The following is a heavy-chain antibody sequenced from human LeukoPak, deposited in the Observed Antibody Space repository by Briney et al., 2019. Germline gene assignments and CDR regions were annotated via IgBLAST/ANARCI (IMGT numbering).Heavy chain of an antibody. V-gene: IGHV2-70*11. D-gene: IGHD3-16*01. Sequence: SGPTLVKSTQTLTLTCTFSGFSLRTSGMCVSWIRQTPGRALEWLARIEWDDDKYYSTSLQTRHTISKDTSRNQVVLTMTDMDPVDTATYYCTRMGGDLGYYFDYWGQGTLVTVSS. CDR3: TRMGGDLGYYFDY. J-gene: IGHJ4*02. CDR2: IEWDDDK. CDR1: GFSLRTSGMC.